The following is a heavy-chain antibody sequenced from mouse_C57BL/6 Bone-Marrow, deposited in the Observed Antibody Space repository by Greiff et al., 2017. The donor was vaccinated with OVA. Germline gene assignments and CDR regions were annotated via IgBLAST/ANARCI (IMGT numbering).Heavy chain of an antibody. V-gene: IGHV1-81*01. CDR1: GYTFTSYG. Sequence: VKLVESGAELARPGASVKLSCKASGYTFTSYGISWVKQRTGQGLEWIGEIYPRSGNTYYNEKFKGKATLTADKSSSTAYMELRSLTSEDSAVYFCARSLLLRYFDVWGTGTTVTVSS. D-gene: IGHD1-1*01. CDR3: ARSLLLRYFDV. J-gene: IGHJ1*03. CDR2: IYPRSGNT.